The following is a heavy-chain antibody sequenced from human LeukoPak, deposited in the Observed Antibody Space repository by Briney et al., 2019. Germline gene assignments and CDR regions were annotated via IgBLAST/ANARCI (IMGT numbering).Heavy chain of an antibody. CDR2: ISNNGGYT. Sequence: GGSLRLSCAASGFTFSSSAMSWVRQAPGKGLEWVSAISNNGGYTYYADSVQGRFTISRDNSKSTLCLQMNSLRAEDTAVYYCARGDASEYYFDYWGQGTLVTVSS. V-gene: IGHV3-23*01. D-gene: IGHD2-2*01. J-gene: IGHJ4*02. CDR1: GFTFSSSA. CDR3: ARGDASEYYFDY.